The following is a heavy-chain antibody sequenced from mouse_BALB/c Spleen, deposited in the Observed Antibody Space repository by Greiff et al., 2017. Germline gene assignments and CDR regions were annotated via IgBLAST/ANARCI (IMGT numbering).Heavy chain of an antibody. V-gene: IGHV1-7*01. D-gene: IGHD1-1*01. J-gene: IGHJ4*01. Sequence: QVQLQQSGAELAKPGASVKMSCKASGYTFTSYWMHWVKQRPGQGLEWIGYINPSTGYTEYNQKFKDKATLTADKSTSTAYMQLSSLTSEDSAVYYCARSLLLPYAMDYWGQGTSVTVSS. CDR2: INPSTGYT. CDR1: GYTFTSYW. CDR3: ARSLLLPYAMDY.